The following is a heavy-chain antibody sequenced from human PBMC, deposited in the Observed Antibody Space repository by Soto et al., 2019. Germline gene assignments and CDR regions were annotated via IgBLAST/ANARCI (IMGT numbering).Heavy chain of an antibody. CDR2: ISAYNGNT. J-gene: IGHJ5*02. CDR3: AGEEGYYYGSGRWFDP. Sequence: QVQLVQSGAEVKKPGASVKVSCKASGYTFTSYGISWVRQAPGQGLEWMGWISAYNGNTNYAQKLQGRVTMTTDTXPXXAYMERRSLRSDDTAGNYCAGEEGYYYGSGRWFDPWGQGTLVTVSS. CDR1: GYTFTSYG. D-gene: IGHD3-10*01. V-gene: IGHV1-18*01.